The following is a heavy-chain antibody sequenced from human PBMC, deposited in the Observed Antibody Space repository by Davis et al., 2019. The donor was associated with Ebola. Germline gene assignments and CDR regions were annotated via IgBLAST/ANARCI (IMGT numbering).Heavy chain of an antibody. V-gene: IGHV3-23*01. CDR2: ISGSGGST. CDR1: GFTFSSYA. D-gene: IGHD6-19*01. Sequence: GGSLRLSCAASGFTFSSYAMSWVRQAPGKGLERVSAISGSGGSTYYADSVKGRFTISRDNSKNTLYLQMNSLRAEDTAVYYCAREGQGDSSGWPHPLYFDYWGQGTLVTVSS. CDR3: AREGQGDSSGWPHPLYFDY. J-gene: IGHJ4*02.